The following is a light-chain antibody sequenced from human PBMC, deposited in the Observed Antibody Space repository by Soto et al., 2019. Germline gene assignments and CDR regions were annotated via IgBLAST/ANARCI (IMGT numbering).Light chain of an antibody. J-gene: IGKJ1*01. CDR2: AAS. Sequence: IQMTQSPSSVSASVGDRVTITCRASQDISSWLAWYQQKPGTAPKLLIYAASSLQGGVPSRFSGSGSGTDFTLTISSLQPEDFATYYCQHANSFPRTFGQGTKVEIK. CDR3: QHANSFPRT. V-gene: IGKV1-12*01. CDR1: QDISSW.